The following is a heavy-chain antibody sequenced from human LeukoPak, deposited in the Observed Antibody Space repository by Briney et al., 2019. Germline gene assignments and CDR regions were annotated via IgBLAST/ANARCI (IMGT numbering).Heavy chain of an antibody. V-gene: IGHV1-69*05. CDR3: ARVGTIFGVVIIPTTSPFDY. D-gene: IGHD3-3*01. J-gene: IGHJ4*02. Sequence: GASVRVSCKASGGTFSSYAISWVRQAPGQGLEWVGGIIPIFGTANYAQKFQGRVTITTDESTSTAYMELRSLRSDDTAVYYCARVGTIFGVVIIPTTSPFDYWGQGTLVTVSS. CDR1: GGTFSSYA. CDR2: IIPIFGTA.